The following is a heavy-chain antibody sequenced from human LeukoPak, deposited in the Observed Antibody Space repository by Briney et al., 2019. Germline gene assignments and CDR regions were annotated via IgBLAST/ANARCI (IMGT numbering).Heavy chain of an antibody. V-gene: IGHV4-59*01. CDR1: GGSISSYY. CDR2: IYYSGSI. J-gene: IGHJ6*02. CDR3: ARSPGKDDFWSSLYYYYGMDV. Sequence: SETLSLTCTVSGGSISSYYWSWIRQPPGKGLEWIGYIYYSGSINYNPSLKSRVTISVDTSKNQFSLKLSSVTAADTAVCYCARSPGKDDFWSSLYYYYGMDVWGQGTTVTVSS. D-gene: IGHD3-3*01.